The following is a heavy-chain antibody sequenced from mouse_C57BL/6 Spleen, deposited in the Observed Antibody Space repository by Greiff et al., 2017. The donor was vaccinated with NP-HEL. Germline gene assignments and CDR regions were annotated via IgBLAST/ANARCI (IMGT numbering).Heavy chain of an antibody. CDR3: AREGGGYYGENAMDY. J-gene: IGHJ4*01. CDR1: GYTFTSYW. CDR2: IHPNSGST. D-gene: IGHD2-3*01. V-gene: IGHV1-64*01. Sequence: QVQLQQPGAELVKPGASVKLSCKASGYTFTSYWMHWVKQRPGQGLEWIGMIHPNSGSTNYNEKFKSKATLTVDKSSSTAYMQLRSLTSEDSAVYYCAREGGGYYGENAMDYWGQGTSVTVSS.